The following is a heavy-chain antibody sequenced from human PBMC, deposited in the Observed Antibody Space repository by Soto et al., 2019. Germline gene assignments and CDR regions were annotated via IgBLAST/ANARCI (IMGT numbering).Heavy chain of an antibody. J-gene: IGHJ4*02. D-gene: IGHD1-26*01. Sequence: PSETLSLTCTVSGGSISSYYWSWIRQPPGKGLEWIGYIYYSGSTNYNPSLKSRVTISVDTSKNQFSLKLSSVTAADTAVYYCARGGGSYGVGYFDYWGQGTLVTVSS. CDR2: IYYSGST. V-gene: IGHV4-59*01. CDR3: ARGGGSYGVGYFDY. CDR1: GGSISSYY.